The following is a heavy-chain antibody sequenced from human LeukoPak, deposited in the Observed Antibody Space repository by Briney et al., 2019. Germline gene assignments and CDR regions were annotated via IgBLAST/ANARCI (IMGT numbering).Heavy chain of an antibody. J-gene: IGHJ4*02. CDR3: AAELLGY. CDR2: ISSGSSYI. Sequence: GGSLRLSCAASGFSFSSYAMNWVRQAPGKGLEWVSSISSGSSYIYYADSVKGRFTISRDNAKNSLFLQMNSLRADDTAVYYCAAELLGYWGQGTLVTVSS. CDR1: GFSFSSYA. V-gene: IGHV3-21*06. D-gene: IGHD1-7*01.